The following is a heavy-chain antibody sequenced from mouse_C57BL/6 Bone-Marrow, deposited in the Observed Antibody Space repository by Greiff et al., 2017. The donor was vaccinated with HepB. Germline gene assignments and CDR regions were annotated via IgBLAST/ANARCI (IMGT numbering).Heavy chain of an antibody. CDR1: GFTFSSYG. Sequence: DVQLVESGGDLVKPGGSLKLSCAASGFTFSSYGMSWVRQTPDKRLEWVATISSGGSYTYYPDSVKGRFTISRDNAKNTLYLQMSSLKSEDTAMYYCARRYDGYYDYWGQGTTLTVSS. D-gene: IGHD2-3*01. V-gene: IGHV5-6*01. CDR3: ARRYDGYYDY. J-gene: IGHJ2*01. CDR2: ISSGGSYT.